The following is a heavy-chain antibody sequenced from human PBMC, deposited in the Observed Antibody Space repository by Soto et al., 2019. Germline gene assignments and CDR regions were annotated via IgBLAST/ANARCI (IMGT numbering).Heavy chain of an antibody. D-gene: IGHD2-21*01. CDR2: IKEDGSEK. Sequence: GGSLRLSCAASGFMFTDYWMNWVRQAPGKGLEYVATIKEDGSEKYFVDSVKGRFTISRDNARNSLYLRMTSLRAEDTAVYYCARAGSRGEMPHSFVVAFHIWGQGTLVSV. V-gene: IGHV3-7*01. CDR3: ARAGSRGEMPHSFVVAFHI. J-gene: IGHJ3*02. CDR1: GFMFTDYW.